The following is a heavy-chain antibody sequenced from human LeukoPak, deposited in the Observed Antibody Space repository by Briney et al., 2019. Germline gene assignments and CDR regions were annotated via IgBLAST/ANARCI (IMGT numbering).Heavy chain of an antibody. CDR2: IEPAGSAT. V-gene: IGHV3-7*01. CDR3: GRFGYVSAVDP. J-gene: IGHJ5*02. CDR1: GFAFSSYW. Sequence: PGGSLRLSCGASGFAFSSYWMTWLRQAPGKGLEFVANIEPAGSATYYADSVKGRLTISRDNTKNLLYLQKNSPTAEDSAVYHCGRFGYVSAVDPWGQGALVTVSS. D-gene: IGHD2-15*01.